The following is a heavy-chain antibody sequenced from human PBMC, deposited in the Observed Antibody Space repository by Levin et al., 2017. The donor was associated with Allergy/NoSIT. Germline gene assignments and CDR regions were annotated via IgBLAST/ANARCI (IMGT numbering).Heavy chain of an antibody. CDR2: IYPGDSDT. J-gene: IGHJ4*02. CDR1: GYSFTSYW. CDR3: ARQIGANYYFDY. Sequence: GGSLRLSCKGSGYSFTSYWIGWVRQMPGKGLEWMGIIYPGDSDTRYSPSFQGQATISADKSISTAYQQWSSLAASATAIYYCARQIGANYYFDYWGQGTPVTVSS. V-gene: IGHV5-51*01. D-gene: IGHD3-16*01.